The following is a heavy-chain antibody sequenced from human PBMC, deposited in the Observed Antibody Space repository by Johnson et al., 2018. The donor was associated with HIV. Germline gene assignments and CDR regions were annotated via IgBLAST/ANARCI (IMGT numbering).Heavy chain of an antibody. CDR2: ISYDGSNQ. V-gene: IGHV3-30-3*01. D-gene: IGHD6-13*01. CDR3: ARASLGAAPGILSAFDI. CDR1: GFTVSSYA. Sequence: VQVVESGGGVVQPGRSLRLSCAASGFTVSSYAIHWVRQAPGKGLQWVAVISYDGSNQYFADSVKGRFTISRDKSKNTAYLQMNSLRAEDMAVYYCARASLGAAPGILSAFDIWGQGTVVTVSS. J-gene: IGHJ3*02.